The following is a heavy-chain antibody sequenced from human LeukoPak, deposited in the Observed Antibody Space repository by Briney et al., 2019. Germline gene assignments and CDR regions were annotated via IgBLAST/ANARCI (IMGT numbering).Heavy chain of an antibody. CDR3: ARDSYYDILTGYLY. J-gene: IGHJ4*02. Sequence: ASVKVSCKASGYTFTSYGISWVRQAPGQGLEWMGWISAYNGNTNYAQKLQGRVTMTTDTSTSTAYMELRSLRSDDTAVYYCARDSYYDILTGYLYWGQGTLVTVSP. CDR2: ISAYNGNT. D-gene: IGHD3-9*01. CDR1: GYTFTSYG. V-gene: IGHV1-18*01.